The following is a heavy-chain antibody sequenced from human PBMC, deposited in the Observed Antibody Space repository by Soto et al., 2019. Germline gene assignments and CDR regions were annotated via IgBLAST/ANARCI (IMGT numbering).Heavy chain of an antibody. J-gene: IGHJ4*02. V-gene: IGHV1-18*01. CDR1: GYTFTSYG. CDR2: INIYSGDA. D-gene: IGHD3-22*01. CDR3: ARALYYYDNSGLVY. Sequence: QVRLEQSGPEVKKTGASVKVSCKASGYTFTSYGISWVRQAPGQGLEWMGWINIYSGDANYAQSFQDRVTMTRDTSTNTVYMEMRTLRSGDTAVYYCARALYYYDNSGLVYWGQGTLVTVSS.